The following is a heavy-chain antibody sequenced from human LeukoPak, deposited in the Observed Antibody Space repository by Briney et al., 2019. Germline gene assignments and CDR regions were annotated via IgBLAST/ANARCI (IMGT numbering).Heavy chain of an antibody. Sequence: GASVKLSCKASGYTFIDYWIHWVRQAPEQGLEWMGRIDLKTDDITSAQQFQGRVTMTRDTSITTTYMDLSGLGTDDTAVYYCARDSPHQRFDYWGQGPLVTVSS. V-gene: IGHV1-2*02. J-gene: IGHJ4*02. CDR1: GYTFIDYW. CDR3: ARDSPHQRFDY. CDR2: IDLKTDDI.